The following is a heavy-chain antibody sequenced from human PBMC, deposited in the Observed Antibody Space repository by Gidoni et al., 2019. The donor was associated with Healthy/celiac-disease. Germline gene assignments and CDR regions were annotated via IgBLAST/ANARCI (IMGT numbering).Heavy chain of an antibody. J-gene: IGHJ4*02. V-gene: IGHV4-38-2*01. D-gene: IGHD2-15*01. CDR3: ASTVDCSGGSCYSGPPPFDY. CDR1: GYSISSGYY. CDR2: IYHSGST. Sequence: QVQLQESGPGLVKPSETLSLTCAVSGYSISSGYYWGWIRQPPGKGLEWIGRIYHSGSTYYNPSLKSRVTISVDTSKNQFSLKLSSVTAADTAVYYCASTVDCSGGSCYSGPPPFDYWGQGTLVTVSS.